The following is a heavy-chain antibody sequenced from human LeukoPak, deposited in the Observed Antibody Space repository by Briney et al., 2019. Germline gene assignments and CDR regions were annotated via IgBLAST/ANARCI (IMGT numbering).Heavy chain of an antibody. CDR1: GFTFSSYT. CDR2: ISSTSGYI. CDR3: ARRAGGYSHPYDY. D-gene: IGHD4-23*01. Sequence: GGSLRLSCVTSGFTFSSYTLNWVRQAPGKGLEWVSSISSTSGYIYNADSVRGRFTISRDNAKNSLYLQMNSLRAEDTAVYYCARRAGGYSHPYDYWGQGILVTVSS. J-gene: IGHJ4*02. V-gene: IGHV3-21*01.